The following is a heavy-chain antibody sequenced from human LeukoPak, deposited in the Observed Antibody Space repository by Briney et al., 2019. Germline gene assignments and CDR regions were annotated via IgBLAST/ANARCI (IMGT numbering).Heavy chain of an antibody. D-gene: IGHD2-15*01. CDR3: TTHGGYSEPPLFDF. Sequence: PGGSLRLSCAASGLTLSDTYMSWIRQAPGRGLEWISYMSSSGETKYYADSVKGRFTISRDDAKNTLNLQMNSLKTEDTAVYYCTTHGGYSEPPLFDFWGQGTLVTVSS. CDR1: GLTLSDTY. CDR2: MSSSGETK. J-gene: IGHJ4*02. V-gene: IGHV3-11*01.